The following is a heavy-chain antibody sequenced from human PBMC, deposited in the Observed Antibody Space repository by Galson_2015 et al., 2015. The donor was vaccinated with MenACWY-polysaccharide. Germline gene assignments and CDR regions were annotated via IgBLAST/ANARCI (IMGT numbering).Heavy chain of an antibody. V-gene: IGHV4-4*07. CDR1: GGSISGYD. J-gene: IGHJ2*01. CDR3: AGVAPLTRSIVSGYFDL. CDR2: LYTSGTS. D-gene: IGHD3-16*02. Sequence: ETLSLTCTVSGGSISGYDWSWIRQPAGQGLEWIGRLYTSGTSNYNPSLSGRVSMSIDTSKNQVSLRLNAVTAADAALYYCAGVAPLTRSIVSGYFDLWGRGTLVTVSS.